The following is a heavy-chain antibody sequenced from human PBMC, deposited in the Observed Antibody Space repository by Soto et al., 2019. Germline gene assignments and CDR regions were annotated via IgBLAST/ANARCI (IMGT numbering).Heavy chain of an antibody. Sequence: ASVKVSCKASGYTFTSYAMHWVRQAPGQRLEWMGWINAGNGNTKYSQKFQGRVTITRDTSASTAYMELSSLRSEDTAVHYCARSSILTGSSFAYWGQGTLVTVSS. CDR2: INAGNGNT. CDR3: ARSSILTGSSFAY. D-gene: IGHD3-9*01. CDR1: GYTFTSYA. V-gene: IGHV1-3*01. J-gene: IGHJ4*02.